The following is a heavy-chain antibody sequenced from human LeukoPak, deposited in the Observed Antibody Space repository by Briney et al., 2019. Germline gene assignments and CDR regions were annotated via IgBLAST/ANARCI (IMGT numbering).Heavy chain of an antibody. V-gene: IGHV1-69*01. CDR2: IIPIFGTA. D-gene: IGHD4-17*01. CDR3: AREKGMHGDYSFDY. J-gene: IGHJ4*02. Sequence: SVKVSCKASGGTFSSYAISWVRQAPGQGLEWMGGIIPIFGTANYAQKFQGRVTITADESTSTAYMELSGLRSEDTAVYYCAREKGMHGDYSFDYWGQGTLVTVSS. CDR1: GGTFSSYA.